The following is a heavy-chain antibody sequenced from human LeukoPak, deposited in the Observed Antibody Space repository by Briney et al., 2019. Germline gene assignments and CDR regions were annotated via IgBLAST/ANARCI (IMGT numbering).Heavy chain of an antibody. D-gene: IGHD2-21*01. Sequence: SETLSLACTVSGGSISSGSYYWSWIRQPAGKGLERIGRIYTSGSTNYNPSLKSRVTISVDTSKNQFSLKLSSVTAADTAVYYCARGLFKGWFDPWGQGTLVTVSS. CDR2: IYTSGST. V-gene: IGHV4-61*02. CDR3: ARGLFKGWFDP. CDR1: GGSISSGSYY. J-gene: IGHJ5*02.